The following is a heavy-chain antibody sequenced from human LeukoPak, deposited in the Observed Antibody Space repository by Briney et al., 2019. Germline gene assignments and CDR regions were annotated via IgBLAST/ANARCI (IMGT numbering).Heavy chain of an antibody. V-gene: IGHV4-34*01. Sequence: SETLSLTCAVYGGSFSGYYWTWIRQSPGKGLEWIGEITHSGGNNYNPSLKSRVSISVDTSRNQFPLSLSSVTAAHTAVYYCGRELEIRWGQGTLVTVSS. CDR1: GGSFSGYY. J-gene: IGHJ4*02. CDR2: ITHSGGN. CDR3: GRELEIR. D-gene: IGHD3-3*02.